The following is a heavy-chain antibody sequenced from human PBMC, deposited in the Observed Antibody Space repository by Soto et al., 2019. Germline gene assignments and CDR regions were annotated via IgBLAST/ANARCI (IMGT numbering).Heavy chain of an antibody. V-gene: IGHV5-10-1*01. J-gene: IGHJ4*02. CDR2: IDPSDSQT. Sequence: PGESLKISCKGSGYSFAGYWITWVRQKPGKGLEWMGRIDPSDSQTYYSPSFRGHVTISVTKSITTVFLQWSSLRASDTAMYYCARQIYDSDNGPNLQYYFDSWGQGTPVTVSS. CDR3: ARQIYDSDNGPNLQYYFDS. D-gene: IGHD3-22*01. CDR1: GYSFAGYW.